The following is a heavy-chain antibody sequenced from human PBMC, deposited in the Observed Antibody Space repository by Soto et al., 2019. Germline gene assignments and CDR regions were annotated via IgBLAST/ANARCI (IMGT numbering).Heavy chain of an antibody. CDR3: ARDGSERPATY. Sequence: QVQLQESGPGLVKPSETLSLTCTVSGGSISTYYWIWIRQPPGKGLEWIGVFYNGGTTNYSPSLKSRVTISVDTSTNQFSLKLNSVTAADTAVYYCARDGSERPATYWGQGILVTVSS. V-gene: IGHV4-59*01. CDR2: FYNGGTT. D-gene: IGHD3-10*01. CDR1: GGSISTYY. J-gene: IGHJ4*02.